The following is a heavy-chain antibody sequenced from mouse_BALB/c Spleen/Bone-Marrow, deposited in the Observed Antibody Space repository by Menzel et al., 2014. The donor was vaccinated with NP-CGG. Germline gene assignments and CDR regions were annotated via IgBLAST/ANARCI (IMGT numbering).Heavy chain of an antibody. CDR2: INHYNGDT. CDR3: GGQDGYYGGFAY. V-gene: IGHV1-37*01. Sequence: VQPQHSGPELVKPGASVKISCKASGYSFTGYFMNWVKQRHGKSLEWIGRINHYNGDTFYNRKFKCKATLTVEKSSSTGHMELLSLISEDSAVYYCGGQDGYYGGFAYCGQGTLVTISA. CDR1: GYSFTGYF. D-gene: IGHD2-3*01. J-gene: IGHJ3*01.